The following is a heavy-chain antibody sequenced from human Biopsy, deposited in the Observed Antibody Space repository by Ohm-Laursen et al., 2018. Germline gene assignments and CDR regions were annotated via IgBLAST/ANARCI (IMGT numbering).Heavy chain of an antibody. D-gene: IGHD3-16*01. CDR3: ARDSRGGHLNTTLITGKNLDS. J-gene: IGHJ4*02. CDR1: DGSINSNDYY. V-gene: IGHV4-61*08. Sequence: SDTLSLTCTVSDGSINSNDYYWTWIRQSPGKGLEWIGYIYYTGSTNYNPSVKSRVTISVDTSKNQFSLKLNSVTAADTAVYFCARDSRGGHLNTTLITGKNLDSWGQGILVTVSS. CDR2: IYYTGST.